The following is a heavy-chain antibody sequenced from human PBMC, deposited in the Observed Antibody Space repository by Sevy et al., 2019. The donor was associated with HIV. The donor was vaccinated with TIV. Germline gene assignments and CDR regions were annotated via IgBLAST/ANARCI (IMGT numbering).Heavy chain of an antibody. CDR3: AKGDYYDSSGHFDY. J-gene: IGHJ4*02. V-gene: IGHV3-23*01. CDR1: GFTFSSYA. Sequence: GWSLRLSCAASGFTFSSYAMSWVRQTPGKGLEWVSSISGSGGSTYYADSVKGRFTISRDNSKNTLYLQVDSLRDEDTAVYYCAKGDYYDSSGHFDYWGQGSLVTVSS. D-gene: IGHD3-22*01. CDR2: ISGSGGST.